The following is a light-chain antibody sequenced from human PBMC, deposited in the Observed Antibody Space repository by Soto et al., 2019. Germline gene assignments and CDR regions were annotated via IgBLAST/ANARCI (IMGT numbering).Light chain of an antibody. CDR2: EDN. CDR3: ATCDSSLSRVV. V-gene: IGLV1-51*02. J-gene: IGLJ1*01. CDR1: SSNIENNY. Sequence: QSVLTQPPSVSAAPGQRVTISCSGSSSNIENNYVSWYRQLPGTAPNLLIYEDNKRPSGIPDRFSGSKSGTSATLAITGLETGDEADYYCATCDSSLSRVVFGTGTKVTVL.